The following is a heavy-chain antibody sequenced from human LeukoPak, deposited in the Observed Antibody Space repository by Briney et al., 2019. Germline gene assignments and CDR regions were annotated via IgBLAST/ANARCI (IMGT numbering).Heavy chain of an antibody. CDR3: ARIDRGYCSSTSCYSSWFDP. V-gene: IGHV4-59*08. CDR1: GGSISSYY. D-gene: IGHD2-2*01. J-gene: IGHJ5*02. Sequence: SETLSLTCTVSGGSISSYYWSWIRQPPGKGLEWIGYIYYSGSTNCNPSLKSRVTISVDTSKNQFSLKLSSVTAADTAVYYCARIDRGYCSSTSCYSSWFDPWGQGTLVTVSS. CDR2: IYYSGST.